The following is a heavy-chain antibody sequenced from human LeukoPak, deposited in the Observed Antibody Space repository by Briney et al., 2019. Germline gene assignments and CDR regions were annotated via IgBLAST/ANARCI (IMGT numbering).Heavy chain of an antibody. Sequence: SVKVSCKASGGTFSSYAISWVRQAPGQGLEWMGRIIPILGIANYAQKFQGRVTITADKSTSTAYMELSSLRSEDMAVYYCRGGESGDYYYGMDVWGQGTTVTVSS. V-gene: IGHV1-69*04. CDR3: RGGESGDYYYGMDV. CDR2: IIPILGIA. CDR1: GGTFSSYA. D-gene: IGHD3-10*01. J-gene: IGHJ6*02.